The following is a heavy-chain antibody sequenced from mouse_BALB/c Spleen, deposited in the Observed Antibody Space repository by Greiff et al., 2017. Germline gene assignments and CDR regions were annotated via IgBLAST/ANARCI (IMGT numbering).Heavy chain of an antibody. D-gene: IGHD2-2*01. V-gene: IGHV1-7*01. CDR1: GYTFTSYW. J-gene: IGHJ4*01. CDR3: ARSTMATTDAMDY. Sequence: QVQLQQSGAELAKPGASVKMSCKASGYTFTSYWMHWVKQRPGQGLEWIGYINPSTGYTEYNQKFKDKATLTADKSSSTAYMQLSSLTSEDSAVYYGARSTMATTDAMDYWGQGTSVTVSS. CDR2: INPSTGYT.